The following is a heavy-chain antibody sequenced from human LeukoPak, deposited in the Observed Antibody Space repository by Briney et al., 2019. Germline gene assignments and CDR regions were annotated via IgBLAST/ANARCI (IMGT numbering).Heavy chain of an antibody. CDR1: GYIFTDYY. J-gene: IGHJ3*02. Sequence: ASVKVSCKASGYIFTDYYMHWVRQAPGQELGWMGRINPNSGGTNYAQKFQGRVTMTRDTSISTAYTELSSLRAEDTAVYYCAKRSRDGYADAFDIWGQGTMVTVSS. D-gene: IGHD5-24*01. CDR3: AKRSRDGYADAFDI. CDR2: INPNSGGT. V-gene: IGHV1/OR15-1*01.